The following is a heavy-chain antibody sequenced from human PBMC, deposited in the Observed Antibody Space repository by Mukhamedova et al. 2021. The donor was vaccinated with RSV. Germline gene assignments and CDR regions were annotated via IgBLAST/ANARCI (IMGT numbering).Heavy chain of an antibody. V-gene: IGHV4-39*01. CDR2: IYYSGST. CDR3: ARNVWFGELVYPFDY. J-gene: IGHJ4*02. D-gene: IGHD3-10*01. Sequence: GKGLEWIGSIYYSGSTYYNPSLKSRVTISVDTSKNQFSLKLSSVTAAVTAVYYCARNVWFGELVYPFDYWGQGTLVTGPS.